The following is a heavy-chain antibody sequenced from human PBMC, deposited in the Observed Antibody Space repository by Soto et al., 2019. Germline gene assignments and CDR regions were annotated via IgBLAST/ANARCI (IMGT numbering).Heavy chain of an antibody. CDR3: GRQNKWLSPFDD. J-gene: IGHJ4*02. V-gene: IGHV4-31*03. D-gene: IGHD6-19*01. CDR2: IHNSGIT. CDR1: GASLSSGDYY. Sequence: QVHLQESGPGLVKPSQTLSLSCTVSGASLSSGDYYWNWIRQYPGKGLEWIGYIHNSGITDYNPSLKSRVTMSVDTSKKQFSLRVSSVTAADTAVYYCGRQNKWLSPFDDWGQGTLVTVSS.